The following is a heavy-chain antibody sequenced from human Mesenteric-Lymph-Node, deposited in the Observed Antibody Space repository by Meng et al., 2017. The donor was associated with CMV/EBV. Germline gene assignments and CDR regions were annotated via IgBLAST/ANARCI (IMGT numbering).Heavy chain of an antibody. D-gene: IGHD5-12*01. J-gene: IGHJ3*02. CDR2: IYPHDSDT. CDR1: GYSFISYW. Sequence: GESLKISCEGSGYSFISYWIGWVRQTPGKGLEWMGIIYPHDSDTRYNPSFQGQVTISADKSISTAYLQWSSLKASDTAIYYCARRLVATITKYAFDIWGQGTMVTVSS. V-gene: IGHV5-51*01. CDR3: ARRLVATITKYAFDI.